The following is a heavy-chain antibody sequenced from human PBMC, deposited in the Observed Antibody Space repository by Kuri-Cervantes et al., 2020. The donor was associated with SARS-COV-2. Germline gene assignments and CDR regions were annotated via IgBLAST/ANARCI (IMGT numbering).Heavy chain of an antibody. CDR3: ARTIYGDYYWYGMDV. CDR2: ISSSTSYI. CDR1: GFTFTYYS. J-gene: IGHJ6*02. D-gene: IGHD4-17*01. V-gene: IGHV3-21*01. Sequence: GGSLRLSCAASGFTFTYYSMNWVRLAPGKGLEWVSTISSSTSYIYYAESLKGRFTISRDNAKNSLYLQMTSLRAEDTAVYYCARTIYGDYYWYGMDVWGQGTTVTVSS.